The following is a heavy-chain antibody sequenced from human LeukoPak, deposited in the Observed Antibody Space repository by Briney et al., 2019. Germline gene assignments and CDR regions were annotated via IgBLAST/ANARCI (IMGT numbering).Heavy chain of an antibody. D-gene: IGHD4-17*01. CDR3: ARDRLRD. CDR2: ISSTSSNI. J-gene: IGHJ4*02. CDR1: GFTFSNAW. Sequence: PGGSLRLSCAASGFTFSNAWMSWVRQAPGKGLEWVSFISSTSSNIYYADSVKGRFTISRDNAKNSLYLQMNSLRAEDTAVYYCARDRLRDWGQGTLVTVSS. V-gene: IGHV3-21*01.